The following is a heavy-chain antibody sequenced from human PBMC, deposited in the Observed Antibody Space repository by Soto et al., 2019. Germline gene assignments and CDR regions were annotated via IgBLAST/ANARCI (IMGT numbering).Heavy chain of an antibody. CDR1: GFTFSSYG. J-gene: IGHJ4*02. D-gene: IGHD2-2*02. V-gene: IGHV3-33*01. CDR3: AREAGYCSSTSCYSSYYFDY. CDR2: IWYDGSNK. Sequence: GGSLRLSCAASGFTFSSYGMHWVRQAPGKGLEWVAVIWYDGSNKYYADSVKGRFTISRDNSKNRLYLQMNSLRAEDTAVYYCAREAGYCSSTSCYSSYYFDYWGQGTLVTVSS.